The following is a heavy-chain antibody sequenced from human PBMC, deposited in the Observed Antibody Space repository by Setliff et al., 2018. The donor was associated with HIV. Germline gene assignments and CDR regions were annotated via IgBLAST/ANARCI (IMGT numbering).Heavy chain of an antibody. D-gene: IGHD3-22*01. CDR1: GFTFNDYG. CDR2: IRYDSSNK. CDR3: AKGDYYDTTYDAFDI. J-gene: IGHJ3*02. V-gene: IGHV3-30*02. Sequence: PGGSLRLSCVASGFTFNDYGMHWVRQAPGKGLEWVTFIRYDSSNKYYADSVKGRFTISRDNSKNTLYLQMNSLRAEDTAVYYCAKGDYYDTTYDAFDIWGQGTMVTVSS.